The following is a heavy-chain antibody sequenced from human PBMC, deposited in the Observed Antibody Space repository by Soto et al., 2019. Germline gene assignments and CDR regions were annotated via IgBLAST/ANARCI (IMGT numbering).Heavy chain of an antibody. CDR1: GYTFTTYH. V-gene: IGHV1-46*01. Sequence: ASVKVSCKASGYTFTTYHVHWVRQAPGQGFEWMGVINPSGTWTLYTQKFQGRVTMNRDTSTSTVYMEMSSLRSEDTAVYYCARPLYCSSTSCYYYFDYWGQGTLVTVSS. CDR3: ARPLYCSSTSCYYYFDY. J-gene: IGHJ4*02. D-gene: IGHD2-2*01. CDR2: INPSGTWT.